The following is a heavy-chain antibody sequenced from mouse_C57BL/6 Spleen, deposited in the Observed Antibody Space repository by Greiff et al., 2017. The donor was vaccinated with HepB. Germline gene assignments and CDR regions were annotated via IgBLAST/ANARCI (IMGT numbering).Heavy chain of an antibody. CDR1: GYTFTSYG. CDR3: ARGTYYGSSYGYFDY. CDR2: IYPRSGNT. Sequence: VMLVESGAELARPGASVKLSCKASGYTFTSYGISWVKQRTGQGLEWIGEIYPRSGNTYYNEKFKGKATLTADKSSSTAYMELRSLTSEDSAVYFCARGTYYGSSYGYFDYWGQGTTLTVSS. D-gene: IGHD1-1*01. V-gene: IGHV1-81*01. J-gene: IGHJ2*01.